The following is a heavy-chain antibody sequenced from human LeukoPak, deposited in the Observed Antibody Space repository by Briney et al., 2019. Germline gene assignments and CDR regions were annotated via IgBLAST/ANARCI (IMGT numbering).Heavy chain of an antibody. D-gene: IGHD2-2*01. J-gene: IGHJ6*02. CDR3: ARASWYCSSTSCYASYYYYGMDV. V-gene: IGHV3-7*01. Sequence: GGSLRLSCAASGFTFSSYWMSWVRQAPGKGLEWVANIKQDGSEKYYEDSVKGRFTISRDNAKNSLYLQMNSLRAEDTAVYYCARASWYCSSTSCYASYYYYGMDVWGQGTTVTVSS. CDR2: IKQDGSEK. CDR1: GFTFSSYW.